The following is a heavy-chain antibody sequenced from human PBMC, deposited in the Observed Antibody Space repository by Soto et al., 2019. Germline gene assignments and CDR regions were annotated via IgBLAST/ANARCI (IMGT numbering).Heavy chain of an antibody. Sequence: PLETQSLTCTVSGGSIRSYYWSWIRQPPGKGLEWIGYIYYSGSTNYNPSLKSRVTISVDTSKNQFSLKLSSVTAADTAVYYCATNSVGASQAFDYWRQGTLVTVSS. J-gene: IGHJ4*02. CDR2: IYYSGST. V-gene: IGHV4-59*12. CDR1: GGSIRSYY. CDR3: ATNSVGASQAFDY. D-gene: IGHD1-26*01.